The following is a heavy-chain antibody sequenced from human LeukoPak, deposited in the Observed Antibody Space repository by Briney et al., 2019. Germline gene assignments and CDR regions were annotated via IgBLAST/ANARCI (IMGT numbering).Heavy chain of an antibody. J-gene: IGHJ6*02. CDR3: ARLSLTGSIYYFYGMDV. CDR1: GFTFTNAW. Sequence: GGSLRLSCAASGFTFTNAWMSWVRQAPGKGLEWVSYISSSGYTIYYAESVKGRFTISRDNAKKSLYLQMNSLRAEDTAVYYCARLSLTGSIYYFYGMDVWGQGTTVTVSS. D-gene: IGHD3-9*01. V-gene: IGHV3-11*04. CDR2: ISSSGYTI.